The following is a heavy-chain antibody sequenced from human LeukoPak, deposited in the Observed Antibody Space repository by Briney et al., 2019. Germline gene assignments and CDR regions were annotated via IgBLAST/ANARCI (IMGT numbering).Heavy chain of an antibody. CDR1: GGSISSGGYY. V-gene: IGHV4-31*01. J-gene: IGHJ3*02. Sequence: PSETLSLTRTVSGGSISSGGYYWSWIRQHPGKGLEWIGYIYYSGSTYYNPSLKSQVTISVDTSKNQFSLKLSSVTAADTAVYYCARGNDSSVWIIAFDIWGQGTMVTVSS. D-gene: IGHD3-22*01. CDR2: IYYSGST. CDR3: ARGNDSSVWIIAFDI.